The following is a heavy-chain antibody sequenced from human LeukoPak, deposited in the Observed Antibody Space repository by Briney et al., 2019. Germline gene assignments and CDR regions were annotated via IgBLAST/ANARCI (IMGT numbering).Heavy chain of an antibody. D-gene: IGHD3-22*01. Sequence: QTGGSLRLSCAASGFTVSSSYMSWVRQAPGKGLEWVSLIYSGGSTHYADSVKGRFTISRDTSKNTLYLQMNSLRAEDTALYYCARDIRDSSGYYYYFDNWGQGTLVTVSS. CDR2: IYSGGST. CDR1: GFTVSSSY. V-gene: IGHV3-66*02. J-gene: IGHJ4*02. CDR3: ARDIRDSSGYYYYFDN.